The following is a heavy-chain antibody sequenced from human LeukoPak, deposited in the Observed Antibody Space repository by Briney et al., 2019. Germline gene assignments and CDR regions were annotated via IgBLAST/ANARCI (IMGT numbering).Heavy chain of an antibody. J-gene: IGHJ6*02. CDR2: INPNSGGT. D-gene: IGHD2-2*01. CDR3: ASLGFPGEYCSSTSCPLPYYYYGMDV. CDR1: GYTFTGYY. Sequence: ASVTASCTASGYTFTGYYMHWVRQAPGQGLEWMGRINPNSGGTNYAQKFQGRVTMTRDTSISTAYMELSRLRSDDTAVYYCASLGFPGEYCSSTSCPLPYYYYGMDVWGQGTTVTVSS. V-gene: IGHV1-2*06.